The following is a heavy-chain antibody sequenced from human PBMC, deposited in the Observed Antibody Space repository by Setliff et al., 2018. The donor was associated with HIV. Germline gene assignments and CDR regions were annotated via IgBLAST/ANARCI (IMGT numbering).Heavy chain of an antibody. CDR3: AKLPHSSAWYSPFYYFEY. CDR1: GFTFSSYA. J-gene: IGHJ4*02. D-gene: IGHD6-19*01. CDR2: IYSDGSNT. Sequence: GGSLRLSCAASGFTFSSYAMNWVRQAPGKGLEWVSIIYSDGSNTYYAESVKGRFTISRDNSKSTLYLQMNSLRAEDTAIYYCAKLPHSSAWYSPFYYFEYWGQGTLVTVSS. V-gene: IGHV3-23*03.